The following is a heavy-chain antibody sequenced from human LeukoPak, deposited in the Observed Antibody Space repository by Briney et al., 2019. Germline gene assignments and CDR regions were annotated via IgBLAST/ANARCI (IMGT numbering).Heavy chain of an antibody. CDR2: INSDGSST. J-gene: IGHJ4*02. V-gene: IGHV3-74*01. Sequence: GSFRLSSAASGFPFSSYWMHWVRPAPGKGLVWVSRINSDGSSTSYADSVKGRFTITRDSANGSLFLQVNSLRAEDTAVYYCARALHDSSGYYIDYWGQGALVTVSS. D-gene: IGHD3-22*01. CDR3: ARALHDSSGYYIDY. CDR1: GFPFSSYW.